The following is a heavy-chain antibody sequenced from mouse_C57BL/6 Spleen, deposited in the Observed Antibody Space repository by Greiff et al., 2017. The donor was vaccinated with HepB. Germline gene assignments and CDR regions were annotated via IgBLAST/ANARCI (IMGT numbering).Heavy chain of an antibody. CDR1: GFNIKDYY. V-gene: IGHV14-2*01. CDR2: IDPEDGET. Sequence: EVQLQQSGAELVKPGASVKLSCTASGFNIKDYYMHWVKQRTEQGLEWIGRIDPEDGETKYAPKFQSKATITADTSSNTAYLQLSSLTSEDTAVYYCATPCTTVVPYAMDYWGQGTSVTVSS. J-gene: IGHJ4*01. D-gene: IGHD1-1*01. CDR3: ATPCTTVVPYAMDY.